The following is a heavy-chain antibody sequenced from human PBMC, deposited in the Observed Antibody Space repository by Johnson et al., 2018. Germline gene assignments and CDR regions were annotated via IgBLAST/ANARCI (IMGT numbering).Heavy chain of an antibody. CDR1: GFTFSNSA. CDR3: AKDLSFGLVNYYYMDG. Sequence: VQLVQSGGGLVQPGGSMRLSCAASGFTFSNSAMSWVRQAPGKGLEWVSGISWNSGSIGYADSVKGRFTISRDNSKNTLYLQMNSLGAEDTAVYYCAKDLSFGLVNYYYMDGWGKGTTVTVSS. V-gene: IGHV3-23*04. CDR2: ISWNSGSI. J-gene: IGHJ6*03. D-gene: IGHD6-19*01.